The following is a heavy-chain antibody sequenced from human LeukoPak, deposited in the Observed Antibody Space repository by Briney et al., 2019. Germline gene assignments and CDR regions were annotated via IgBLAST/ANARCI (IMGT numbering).Heavy chain of an antibody. V-gene: IGHV4-39*02. D-gene: IGHD3-10*01. Sequence: PSETLSLTCTVSGGSISSSSYYWGWIRQPPGKGLEWIGSIYYSGSTYYNPSLKSRVTISVDTSKSQFSLKLSSVTAADTAVYYCARDYGRSMGGIFDYWGQGTLVTVSS. J-gene: IGHJ4*02. CDR1: GGSISSSSYY. CDR3: ARDYGRSMGGIFDY. CDR2: IYYSGST.